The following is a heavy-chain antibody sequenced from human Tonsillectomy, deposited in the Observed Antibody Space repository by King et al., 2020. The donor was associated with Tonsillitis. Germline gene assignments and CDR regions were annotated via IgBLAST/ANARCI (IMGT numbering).Heavy chain of an antibody. CDR2: ISAYNGNT. D-gene: IGHD6-6*01. V-gene: IGHV1-18*01. Sequence: QLVQSGAEVKKPGASVKVSCKASGYTFSSYGISWVRQAPGQGLEWMGWISAYNGNTKYAQKFQGRVTMTTDTSTSTAYMELRSLRSDDTAVYYCASDLIASSTSLWYFDYWGQGTLVTVSS. CDR1: GYTFSSYG. J-gene: IGHJ4*02. CDR3: ASDLIASSTSLWYFDY.